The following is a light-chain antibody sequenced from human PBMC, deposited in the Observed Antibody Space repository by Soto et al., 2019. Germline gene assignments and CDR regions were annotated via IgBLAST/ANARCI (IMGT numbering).Light chain of an antibody. CDR1: QSVSRSY. CDR2: GAS. Sequence: EIVLTQSPGTLSLSPGERATLSCRASQSVSRSYLAWYQQKPGQAPRLLTYGASSRATGIPDRFSGSASGTDFTLTISRLDPEDFAVYYCQQYGGSPWTFGQETKVEIK. J-gene: IGKJ1*01. CDR3: QQYGGSPWT. V-gene: IGKV3-20*01.